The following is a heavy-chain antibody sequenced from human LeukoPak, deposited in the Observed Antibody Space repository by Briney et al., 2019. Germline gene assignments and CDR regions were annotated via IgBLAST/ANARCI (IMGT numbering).Heavy chain of an antibody. CDR1: GFTFSSYG. V-gene: IGHV3-33*01. J-gene: IGHJ3*02. CDR3: ARDKAEWLGDPDAFDI. Sequence: GGSLRLSCAASGFTFSSYGMHWDRQAPGKGLEWLAVIWNDGSNKYYADSVKGRFTISRDNSKNTLYLQMNSLRAEDTAVYYWARDKAEWLGDPDAFDIWGQGTMVTVSS. CDR2: IWNDGSNK. D-gene: IGHD6-19*01.